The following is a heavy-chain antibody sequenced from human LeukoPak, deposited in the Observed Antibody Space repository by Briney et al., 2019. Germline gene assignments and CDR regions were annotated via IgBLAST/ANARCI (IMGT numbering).Heavy chain of an antibody. V-gene: IGHV3-23*01. CDR2: ISGSGGST. D-gene: IGHD6-19*01. CDR3: AKGLWESSGWYCFDY. J-gene: IGHJ4*02. Sequence: PGGSLRLSCAASGFTFSSYAMSWVRQAPGKGLEWVSAISGSGGSTYYADSVKGRFTISRDNSKNTLYLQMNSLRAEDTAVYYCAKGLWESSGWYCFDYWGQGTLVTVSS. CDR1: GFTFSSYA.